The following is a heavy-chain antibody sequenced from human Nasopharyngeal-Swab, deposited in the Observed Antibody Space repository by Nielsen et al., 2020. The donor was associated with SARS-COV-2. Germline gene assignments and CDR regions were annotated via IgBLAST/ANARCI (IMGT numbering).Heavy chain of an antibody. D-gene: IGHD4-11*01. J-gene: IGHJ1*01. Sequence: GESLKISCAASGFNVSNNYMTWVRQAPGKGLEWVSIIYSSGSIYHADSVKGRFIISRDTSKNTLSLRMNSLRVEDTVVYYCASAVTGPLYWGQGTLVTVSS. CDR1: GFNVSNNY. CDR2: IYSSGSI. V-gene: IGHV3-53*01. CDR3: ASAVTGPLY.